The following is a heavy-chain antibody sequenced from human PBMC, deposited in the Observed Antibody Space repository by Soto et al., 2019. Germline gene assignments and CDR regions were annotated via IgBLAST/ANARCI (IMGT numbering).Heavy chain of an antibody. D-gene: IGHD5-12*01. Sequence: ASVKVSCKAFGYTFSSYYMHWVRQAPGQGLEWMGIINTRGGSTSYAQKFQGRVTMTRDTSTSTVSMDLSSLRSEDTAVYYCARDGKYSGYPTPYYYYYYGMDVWGQGTTVTVSS. J-gene: IGHJ6*02. CDR1: GYTFSSYY. V-gene: IGHV1-46*01. CDR3: ARDGKYSGYPTPYYYYYYGMDV. CDR2: INTRGGST.